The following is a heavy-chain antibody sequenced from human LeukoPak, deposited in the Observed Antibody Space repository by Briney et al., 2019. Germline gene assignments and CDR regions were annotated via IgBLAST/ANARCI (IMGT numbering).Heavy chain of an antibody. CDR3: AREDTRRGSRGYFDY. Sequence: ASVKVSCKASGYTFTSYGISWVRQAPGQGLEWMGWISGDNGSTNYAQKLQGRVTMTTDTSTSTAYMELRSLRSDDLAIYYCAREDTRRGSRGYFDYWGQGTLVTVSS. J-gene: IGHJ4*02. CDR2: ISGDNGST. CDR1: GYTFTSYG. V-gene: IGHV1-18*03. D-gene: IGHD2-2*01.